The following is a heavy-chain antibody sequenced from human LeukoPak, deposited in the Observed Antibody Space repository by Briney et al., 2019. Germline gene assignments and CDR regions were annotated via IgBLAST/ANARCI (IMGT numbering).Heavy chain of an antibody. CDR2: IKHDGSEK. J-gene: IGHJ4*02. CDR3: AADRGWRTSGYYLYYFEY. CDR1: GFIFTNYF. V-gene: IGHV3-7*01. D-gene: IGHD3-3*01. Sequence: GGSLRLSCAASGFIFTNYFMSWVRQAPGKGLEWVASIKHDGSEKCYVDSVRGRFTISRDNTMNSLYLQMSSLRAEDTAVYYCAADRGWRTSGYYLYYFEYWGQGTLVTYSS.